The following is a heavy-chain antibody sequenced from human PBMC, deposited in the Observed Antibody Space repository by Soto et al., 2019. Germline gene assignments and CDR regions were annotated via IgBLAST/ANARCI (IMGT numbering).Heavy chain of an antibody. CDR2: IYYSGST. CDR1: GGSISSGGYY. J-gene: IGHJ6*02. CDR3: AASCVGCGGFNYYGMDV. Sequence: QVQLQESGPGLVKPSQTLSLTCTVSGGSISSGGYYWSWIRQHPGKGLEWIGYIYYSGSTYYNPXLXSRVTISVDTSKNQFSLKLSSVTAADTAVYYCAASCVGCGGFNYYGMDVWGQGTTVTVSS. D-gene: IGHD2-21*01. V-gene: IGHV4-31*03.